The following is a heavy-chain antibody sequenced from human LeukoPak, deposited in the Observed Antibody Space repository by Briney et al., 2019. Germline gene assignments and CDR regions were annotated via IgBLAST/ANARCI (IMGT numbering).Heavy chain of an antibody. V-gene: IGHV3-23*05. CDR1: GFIFSSYA. Sequence: GGSLRLSCTASGFIFSSYAMTWVRQAPGKGLEWVSGIDSSGGVTYYAESVRGRFTISRDNSKNTLYLQMNDLRAEDPAVYYCAKASWAGVTTTYFAYWAQGILVTVSS. J-gene: IGHJ4*02. CDR3: AKASWAGVTTTYFAY. D-gene: IGHD1-26*01. CDR2: IDSSGGVT.